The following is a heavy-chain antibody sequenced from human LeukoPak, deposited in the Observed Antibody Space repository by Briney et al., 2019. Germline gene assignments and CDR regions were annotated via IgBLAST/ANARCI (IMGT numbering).Heavy chain of an antibody. J-gene: IGHJ5*02. V-gene: IGHV4-59*01. D-gene: IGHD2-2*01. Sequence: SGPTLVKPSETLSLTCTVSGGSISSYYWSWIRQPPGKGLEWIGYIYYSGSTNYNPSLKSRLTISVDTSKNQFSLKLSSVTAADTAVYYCARDNPPYCSSTSCYGVDWFDPWGQGTLVTVSS. CDR3: ARDNPPYCSSTSCYGVDWFDP. CDR2: IYYSGST. CDR1: GGSISSYY.